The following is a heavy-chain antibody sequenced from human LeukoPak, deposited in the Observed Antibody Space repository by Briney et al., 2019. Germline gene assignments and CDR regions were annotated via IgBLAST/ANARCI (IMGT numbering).Heavy chain of an antibody. CDR3: ARGHDAGVY. V-gene: IGHV4-61*02. J-gene: IGHJ4*02. D-gene: IGHD7-27*01. Sequence: SETLSLTCTVSGGSISSGSYSWSWIRQPAGTALEWIGRIYTSGSTNYNPSLKSRVTISVDTSKNQFSLKLSSVTAADTAVYYCARGHDAGVYWGQGTLVTVSS. CDR1: GGSISSGSYS. CDR2: IYTSGST.